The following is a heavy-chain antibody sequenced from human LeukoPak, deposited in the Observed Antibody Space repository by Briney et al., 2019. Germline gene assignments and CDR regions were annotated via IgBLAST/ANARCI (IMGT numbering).Heavy chain of an antibody. CDR2: IIPIFGTA. CDR3: ARGVGVTIPGVFDY. CDR1: GGTFSSYA. J-gene: IGHJ4*02. Sequence: SVKVSCKASGGTFSSYATSWVRQAPGQGLEWMGGIIPIFGTANYAQKFQGRVTITADESTSTAYMELSSLRSEDTAVYYCARGVGVTIPGVFDYWGQGTLVTVSS. D-gene: IGHD3-3*01. V-gene: IGHV1-69*13.